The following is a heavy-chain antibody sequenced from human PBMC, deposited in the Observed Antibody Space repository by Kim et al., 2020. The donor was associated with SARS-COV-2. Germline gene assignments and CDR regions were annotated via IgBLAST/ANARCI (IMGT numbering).Heavy chain of an antibody. V-gene: IGHV3-30*07. J-gene: IGHJ5*02. Sequence: DAVKGRFTISRDNSKSTVYLQMNGLRVEDTAVYDCASLGGMALQVGWFDPWGQGTLVTVSS. CDR3: ASLGGMALQVGWFDP. D-gene: IGHD3-10*01.